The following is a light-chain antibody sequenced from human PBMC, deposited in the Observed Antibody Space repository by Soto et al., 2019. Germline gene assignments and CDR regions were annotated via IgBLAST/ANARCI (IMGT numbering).Light chain of an antibody. V-gene: IGKV3-15*01. CDR1: ETLISF. J-gene: IGKJ2*01. CDR3: HSYKDWPFA. Sequence: EIVLTQSPATLSVSPGERVTLSCRASETLISFLAWYQQKPGQAPRLLIYGASTRATGVPARFSGSGSATDFTLTISSLQSEDFAVYYCHSYKDWPFAVGQGTKLEI. CDR2: GAS.